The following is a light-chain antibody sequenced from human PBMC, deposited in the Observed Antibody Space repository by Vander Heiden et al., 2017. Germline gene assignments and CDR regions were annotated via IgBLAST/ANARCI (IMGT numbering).Light chain of an antibody. Sequence: SQMTQSPSTLSVSIVDSITITRRASQTINTWLAWYQQKPGKAPKVLIYEASTLQPGVPAKFSGSGSGTEFTLTISSLQPDDFATYFCQQYETDSWTFGQGATVEIK. CDR1: QTINTW. J-gene: IGKJ1*01. CDR3: QQYETDSWT. CDR2: EAS. V-gene: IGKV1-5*03.